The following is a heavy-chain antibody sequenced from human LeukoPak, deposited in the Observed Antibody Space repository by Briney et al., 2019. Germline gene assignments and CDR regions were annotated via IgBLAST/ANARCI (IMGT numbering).Heavy chain of an antibody. CDR2: IIPIFGTA. D-gene: IGHD5-24*01. CDR3: AVDVEMAFGV. CDR1: GGTFSSYA. J-gene: IGHJ6*02. Sequence: GASVTVSCKASGGTFSSYAISWVRQAPGQGLEWMGGIIPIFGTANYAQKFQGRVTITADESTSTAYMELSSLRSEDTAVYYCAVDVEMAFGVWGQGTTVTVSS. V-gene: IGHV1-69*13.